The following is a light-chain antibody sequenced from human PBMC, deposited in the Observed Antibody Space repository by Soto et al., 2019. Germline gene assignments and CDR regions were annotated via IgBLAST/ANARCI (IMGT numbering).Light chain of an antibody. CDR2: GAS. J-gene: IGKJ2*01. V-gene: IGKV3-15*01. Sequence: EIVMTQSPATLSVSPGERATLYCGASQSVTTNLAWYQQKAGQAPRLLIYGASTRATGIPARFSGSGSETEFTLTISSLQSEDFAVYYCQQYVTSVYTFGQGTKLEIK. CDR3: QQYVTSVYT. CDR1: QSVTTN.